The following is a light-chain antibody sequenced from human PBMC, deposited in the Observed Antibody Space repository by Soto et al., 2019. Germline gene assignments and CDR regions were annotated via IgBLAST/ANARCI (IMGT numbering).Light chain of an antibody. V-gene: IGKV1-5*03. Sequence: DIQMTQSPSTLSASVGDRVTITCRASQSIDKWLAWYQQKPGKAPKLLIYKASILQSGAPSRFSGSVSGTEFTLTISSLQPGDVGSCFSQKYNRFSWTFGQGTKVEIK. CDR3: QKYNRFSWT. CDR2: KAS. CDR1: QSIDKW. J-gene: IGKJ1*01.